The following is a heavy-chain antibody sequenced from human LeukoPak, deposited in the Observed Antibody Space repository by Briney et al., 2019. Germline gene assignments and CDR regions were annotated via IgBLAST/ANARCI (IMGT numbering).Heavy chain of an antibody. CDR2: ISSSSSYI. CDR1: GFTFSSYS. J-gene: IGHJ3*02. CDR3: AKEYRRQWFGLSGFDI. D-gene: IGHD3-10*01. V-gene: IGHV3-21*01. Sequence: PGGSLRLSCAASGFTFSSYSMNWFRQAPGKGLEWVSSISSSSSYIYYADSVKGRFTISRDNAKNSLYLQMNSLRAEDTAVYYCAKEYRRQWFGLSGFDIWGQGTMVTVSS.